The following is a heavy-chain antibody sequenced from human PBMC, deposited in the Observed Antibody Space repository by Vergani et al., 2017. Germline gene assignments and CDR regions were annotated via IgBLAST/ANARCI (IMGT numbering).Heavy chain of an antibody. CDR3: ARLIYDSSGYYNFDY. V-gene: IGHV4-39*01. Sequence: QVQLQESGPGLVKPSQTLSLTCTVSGGSISSSSYYWGWIRQPPGKGLEWIGSIYYSGSTYYNPSLKSRVTISVDTSKNQFSLKLSSVTAADTAVYYCARLIYDSSGYYNFDYWGQGTLVTVSS. D-gene: IGHD3-22*01. J-gene: IGHJ4*02. CDR2: IYYSGST. CDR1: GGSISSSSYY.